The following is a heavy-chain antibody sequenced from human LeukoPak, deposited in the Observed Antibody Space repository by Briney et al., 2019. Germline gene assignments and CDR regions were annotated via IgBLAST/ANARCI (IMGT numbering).Heavy chain of an antibody. CDR1: GFSFSTYW. V-gene: IGHV3-7*01. CDR2: IKQDGSEK. CDR3: ARGAAVSAVYYYYYMDV. Sequence: GGTLRLSCAASGFSFSTYWMSWVRQAPGKGLEWVASIKQDGSEKYFVDSVKGRFTISRDNAKNSLYLQMNSLRVEGTAVYYCARGAAVSAVYYYYYMDVWGKGTTVTLSS. J-gene: IGHJ6*03. D-gene: IGHD4-11*01.